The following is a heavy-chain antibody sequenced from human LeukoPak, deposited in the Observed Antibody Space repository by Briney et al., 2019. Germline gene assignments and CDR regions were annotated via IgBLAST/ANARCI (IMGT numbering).Heavy chain of an antibody. CDR3: ARGWGTYYYDSSGYYHDY. Sequence: PSETLSLTCIVSGGSVSSGSYYWSWIRQPPGKGLEWIGEINHSGSTNYNPSLKSRVTISVDTSKNQFSLKLSSVTAADTAVYYCARGWGTYYYDSSGYYHDYWGQGTLVTVSS. J-gene: IGHJ4*02. CDR2: INHSGST. V-gene: IGHV4-39*07. D-gene: IGHD3-22*01. CDR1: GGSVSSGSYY.